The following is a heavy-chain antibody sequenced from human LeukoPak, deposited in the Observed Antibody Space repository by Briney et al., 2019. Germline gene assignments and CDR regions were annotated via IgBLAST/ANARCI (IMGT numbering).Heavy chain of an antibody. V-gene: IGHV3-48*01. Sequence: GGSLRLSCAASGFTFSNYGMNWVRQAPGRGLEWVSYISASRSSISYADSVKGRFTISRDNSKNTLYLQMNSLRAEDTAVYYCAKYYYDSSGYGHYFDYWGQGTLVTVSS. CDR3: AKYYYDSSGYGHYFDY. D-gene: IGHD3-22*01. CDR1: GFTFSNYG. J-gene: IGHJ4*02. CDR2: ISASRSSI.